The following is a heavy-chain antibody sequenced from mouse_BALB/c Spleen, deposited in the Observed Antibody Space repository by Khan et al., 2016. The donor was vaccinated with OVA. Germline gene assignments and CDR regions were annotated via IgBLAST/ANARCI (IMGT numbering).Heavy chain of an antibody. J-gene: IGHJ2*01. Sequence: QVQLQQSGAELMKPGASVKISCKATGYTFSSYWLEWVKQRPGHGLEWIGEILPGSGSRNYNEKFKGKATFTADISSKTTYMQLSSLTSEDSAFCYCARVNYGSRDYFDYWGQGTTLTVSS. CDR2: ILPGSGSR. D-gene: IGHD1-1*01. CDR3: ARVNYGSRDYFDY. CDR1: GYTFSSYW. V-gene: IGHV1-9*01.